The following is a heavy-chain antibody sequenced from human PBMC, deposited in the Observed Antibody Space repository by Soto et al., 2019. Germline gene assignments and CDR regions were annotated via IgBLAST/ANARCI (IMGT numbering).Heavy chain of an antibody. CDR2: ISSDGSNK. CDR3: ARDLVARGNY. D-gene: IGHD6-6*01. CDR1: GFTFSTFP. V-gene: IGHV3-30-3*01. Sequence: PGGSLRLSCAASGFTFSTFPMHWVRQGPGKGLEWVTIISSDGSNKYYADSVKGRFTISRDNSKNTLYLQMNSLRAEDTAVYYCARDLVARGNYWGQGTLVTVS. J-gene: IGHJ4*02.